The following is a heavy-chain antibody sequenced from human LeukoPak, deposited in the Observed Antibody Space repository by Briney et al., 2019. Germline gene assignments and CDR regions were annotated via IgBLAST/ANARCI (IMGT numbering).Heavy chain of an antibody. J-gene: IGHJ4*02. CDR1: GYTFTSNY. Sequence: ASVKVSCKAFGYTFTSNYMHWVRQAPGQGPEWMGVISPSGGSTTYAQKFQGRVTLTRDMSTSTDYLELSSLRSEDTAVYYCARDYIPTQYSSGWYPRFDYWGQGTLVTVSS. D-gene: IGHD6-19*01. CDR3: ARDYIPTQYSSGWYPRFDY. CDR2: ISPSGGST. V-gene: IGHV1-46*01.